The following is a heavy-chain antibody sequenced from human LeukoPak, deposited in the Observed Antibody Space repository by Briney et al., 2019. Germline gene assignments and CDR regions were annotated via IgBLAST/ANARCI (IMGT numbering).Heavy chain of an antibody. CDR3: ARDYADYVGYVFFDY. CDR1: GFTFNNYA. J-gene: IGHJ4*02. CDR2: ISGGGETT. Sequence: GGSLRLSCAASGFTFNNYAMNWVRQAQGKGLEWVSSISGGGETTYYADSAKGRFTISRDNSQNTLYLQMNSLRAEDTAVYYCARDYADYVGYVFFDYWGQGTLVTVSS. D-gene: IGHD4-17*01. V-gene: IGHV3-23*01.